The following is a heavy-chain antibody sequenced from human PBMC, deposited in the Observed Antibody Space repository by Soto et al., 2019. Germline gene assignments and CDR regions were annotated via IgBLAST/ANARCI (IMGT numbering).Heavy chain of an antibody. V-gene: IGHV5-10-1*01. CDR1: GYSFTSYW. CDR2: IDPSDSYT. CDR3: ARGYCSSTSCYEGVGYYYGMDV. Sequence: RESLKISCKGSGYSFTSYWISWVRQMPGKGLEWMGRIDPSDSYTNYSPSFQGHVTISADKSISTAYLQWSSLKASDTAMYYCARGYCSSTSCYEGVGYYYGMDVWGQGTTVTVSS. D-gene: IGHD2-2*01. J-gene: IGHJ6*02.